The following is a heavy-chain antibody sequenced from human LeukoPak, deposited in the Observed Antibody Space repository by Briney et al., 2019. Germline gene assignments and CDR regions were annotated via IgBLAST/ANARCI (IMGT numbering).Heavy chain of an antibody. J-gene: IGHJ5*02. D-gene: IGHD2-15*01. CDR1: GFSLNN. V-gene: IGHV3-21*01. CDR3: ARERSYCSGATCSLDL. Sequence: PGGSLRLSCAASGFSLNNMVWVRQAPGKGLEWIASTGLSSSYIGYADSVKGRFSISRDNGENSVYLQMNSLRAEDTAVYFCARERSYCSGATCSLDLWGQGTLVTVSS. CDR2: TGLSSSYI.